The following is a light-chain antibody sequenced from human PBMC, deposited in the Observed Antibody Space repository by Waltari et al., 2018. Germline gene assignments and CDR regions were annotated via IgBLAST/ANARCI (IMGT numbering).Light chain of an antibody. CDR1: SGHSSNI. J-gene: IGLJ3*02. V-gene: IGLV4-69*01. Sequence: QLVLTQSPSASASLGASVKLTCTLSSGHSSNIIAWLQQQPGKGPRYLMQVNRDGSHRKGDAIPDRFSGSSSGAARYLTISGLQSEDGADYYCETGGHGTWVFGGGTKLTVL. CDR2: VNRDGSH. CDR3: ETGGHGTWV.